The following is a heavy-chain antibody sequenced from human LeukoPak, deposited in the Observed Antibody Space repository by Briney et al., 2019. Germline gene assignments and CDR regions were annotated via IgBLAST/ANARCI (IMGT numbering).Heavy chain of an antibody. CDR2: ISSTSSTI. CDR1: GFTFSSYS. Sequence: GGSLRLSCAASGFTFSSYSMNWVRQAPGKGLEWVSFISSTSSTIYYADSVKGGFTISRDNAKKSLYLQMNSLRADDTAVYYCARDFEAAGGDYWGQGTLVTVSS. CDR3: ARDFEAAGGDY. J-gene: IGHJ4*01. D-gene: IGHD6-13*01. V-gene: IGHV3-48*04.